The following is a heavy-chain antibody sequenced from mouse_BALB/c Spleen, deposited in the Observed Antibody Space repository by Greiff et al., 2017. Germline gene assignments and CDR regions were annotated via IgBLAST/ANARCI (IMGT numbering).Heavy chain of an antibody. J-gene: IGHJ2*01. V-gene: IGHV1S26*01. Sequence: QVQLQQPGAELVMPGASVKMSCKASGYTFTSYWMHWVKQRPGQGLEWIGYINPSTGYTEYNQKFKDKATLTADKSSSTAYMQLSSLTSEDSAVYYCARRCYGLDYWGQGTTLTVSS. CDR3: ARRCYGLDY. D-gene: IGHD1-2*01. CDR2: INPSTGYT. CDR1: GYTFTSYW.